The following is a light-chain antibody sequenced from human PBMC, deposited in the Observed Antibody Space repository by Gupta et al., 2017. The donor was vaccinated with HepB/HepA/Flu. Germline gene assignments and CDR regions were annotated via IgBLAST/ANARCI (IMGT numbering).Light chain of an antibody. V-gene: IGKV3-20*01. CDR3: QQDGRKHPVIT. J-gene: IGKJ5*01. CDR2: DAS. CDR1: QRGSDDY. Sequence: EIVLTQSPGTLSLSPGARSTLSCRASQRGSDDYVDWYQQKPGQTPRRLIYDASDRAKGSHDKCSGSGGGTDFNLTISRREPEDFEVYYCQQDGRKHPVITFGQGTRLEI.